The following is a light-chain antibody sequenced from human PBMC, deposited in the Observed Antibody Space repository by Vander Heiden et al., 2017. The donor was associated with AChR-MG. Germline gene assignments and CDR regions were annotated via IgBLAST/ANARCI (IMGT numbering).Light chain of an antibody. Sequence: EIVLTQSPGTLSLSPGERATLSCRASQSDSYNSLVWYQQKPGQAPRLLIYGASSRATGIPDRFSGTGSGTEFTLTVTRMEPEDFAVYYWQLYGGSQGYIYGPGTKLEL. V-gene: IGKV3-20*01. CDR3: QLYGGSQGYI. J-gene: IGKJ2*01. CDR2: GAS. CDR1: QSDSYNS.